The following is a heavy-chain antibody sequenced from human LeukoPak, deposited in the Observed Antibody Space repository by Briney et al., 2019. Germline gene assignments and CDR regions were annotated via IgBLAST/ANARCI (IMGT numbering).Heavy chain of an antibody. CDR3: ARDRAATHYYYCYGMDV. CDR1: GGTFSSYA. D-gene: IGHD6-13*01. V-gene: IGHV1-69*04. J-gene: IGHJ6*02. Sequence: SSVKVSCKASGGTFSSYAISWVRQAPGQGLEWVGSIIPILGIANYVQRFQGRVTITADKSTSTAYMELSSLRSEDTAVYSCARDRAATHYYYCYGMDVWGQGTTVTVPS. CDR2: IIPILGIA.